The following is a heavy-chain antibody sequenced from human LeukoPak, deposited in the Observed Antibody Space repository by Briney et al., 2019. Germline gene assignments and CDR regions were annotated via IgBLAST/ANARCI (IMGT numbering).Heavy chain of an antibody. V-gene: IGHV3-23*01. J-gene: IGHJ4*02. CDR3: ARGGIQLWLRGKGLDY. CDR2: ISGSGGST. D-gene: IGHD5-18*01. CDR1: GFTFSSFA. Sequence: PGGSLRLSCAASGFTFSSFAMSWVRQAPGKGLEWVSAISGSGGSTYYADSVKGRFTISRDNSKNTLYLQMNSLRADDTAVYYCARGGIQLWLRGKGLDYWGQGTLVTVSS.